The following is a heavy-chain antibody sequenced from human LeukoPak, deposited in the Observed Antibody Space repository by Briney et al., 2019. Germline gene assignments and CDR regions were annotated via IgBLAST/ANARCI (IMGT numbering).Heavy chain of an antibody. D-gene: IGHD4-17*01. V-gene: IGHV4-59*01. Sequence: SETLSLTCTVSGGSISSYYWSWIRQPPGKGLEWIGYIYYSGSTNYNPSLKSRVTISVDTSKNQFSLKLSSVTAADTAVYYCARVRDYGDYAANWFDPWGHGTLVTVSS. CDR3: ARVRDYGDYAANWFDP. CDR1: GGSISSYY. CDR2: IYYSGST. J-gene: IGHJ5*02.